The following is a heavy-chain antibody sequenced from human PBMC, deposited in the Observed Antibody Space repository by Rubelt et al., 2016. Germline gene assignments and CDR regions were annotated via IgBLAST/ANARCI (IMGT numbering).Heavy chain of an antibody. CDR3: ASGTAHFDY. CDR1: GFTFSDYS. CDR2: IWYDGSRK. J-gene: IGHJ4*02. V-gene: IGHV3-33*08. D-gene: IGHD1-14*01. Sequence: VQLVESGGGLIQPGGSLRLSCAASGFTFSDYSMNWVRQAPGKGLEWVAVIWYDGSRKDYADSVKGRFTIARDNPKNTLYMLMKSLRAEDTAVYYCASGTAHFDYWGQGTLVTVSS.